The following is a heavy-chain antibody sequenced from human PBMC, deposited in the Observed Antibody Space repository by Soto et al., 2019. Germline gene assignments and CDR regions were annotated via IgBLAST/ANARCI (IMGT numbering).Heavy chain of an antibody. CDR1: GGSISSGDYY. Sequence: SETLSLTCTVSGGSISSGDYYWSWIRQPPGKGLEWIGYIYYSGSTYYNPSLKSRVTISVDTSKNQFSLKLSSVTAADTAVYYCAREFHGGMIDYWGQGTLVTVS. D-gene: IGHD2-15*01. CDR3: AREFHGGMIDY. J-gene: IGHJ4*02. V-gene: IGHV4-30-4*01. CDR2: IYYSGST.